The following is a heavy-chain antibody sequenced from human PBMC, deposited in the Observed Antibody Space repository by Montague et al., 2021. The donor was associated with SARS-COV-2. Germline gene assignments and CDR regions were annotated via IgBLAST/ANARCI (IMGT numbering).Heavy chain of an antibody. V-gene: IGHV4-34*01. Sequence: SETLSLACAVYGGSFSGYYWSWIRQPAGKGLEWIGEINHSGNTNYNPSLKSRVTISVDTSKNQFSLKLSSVTAADTAVYYCARVPGGTYGIDVWGQGTLVTVSS. CDR3: ARVPGGTYGIDV. CDR2: INHSGNT. J-gene: IGHJ6*02. CDR1: GGSFSGYY.